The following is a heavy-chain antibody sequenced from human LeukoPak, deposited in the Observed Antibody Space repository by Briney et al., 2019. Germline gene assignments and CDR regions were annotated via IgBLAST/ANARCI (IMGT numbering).Heavy chain of an antibody. CDR1: GGSISSYY. CDR3: ARAGYDFWSGYYPH. V-gene: IGHV4-4*07. CDR2: IYTSGST. Sequence: SETLSLTCTVSGGSISSYYWSWIRQPAGKGLEWIGRIYTSGSTNYNPSLKSRVTMSVDTSKNQFSLKLSSVTAADTAVYYCARAGYDFWSGYYPHWGQGTLVTVSS. J-gene: IGHJ4*02. D-gene: IGHD3-3*01.